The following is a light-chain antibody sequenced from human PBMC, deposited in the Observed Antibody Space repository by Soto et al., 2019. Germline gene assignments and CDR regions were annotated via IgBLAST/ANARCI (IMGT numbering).Light chain of an antibody. Sequence: EIVLTQSPATLSLSPGERATLSCRASQSVSSYLAWYQQKPGQAPRLLLYDASTRATGIPARFSGSGSGTDVTLTISSLEHEDFEVYYCQQRSNWPPYTFGQGTKLEIK. CDR1: QSVSSY. V-gene: IGKV3-11*01. J-gene: IGKJ2*01. CDR3: QQRSNWPPYT. CDR2: DAS.